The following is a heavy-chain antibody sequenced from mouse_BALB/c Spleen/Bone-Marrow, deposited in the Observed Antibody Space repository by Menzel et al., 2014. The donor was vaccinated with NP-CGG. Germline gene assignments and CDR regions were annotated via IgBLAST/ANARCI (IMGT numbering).Heavy chain of an antibody. CDR3: ARPGYYGYQNV. Sequence: EVKLMETGGGLVQPGGSLKLSCAASGFDFSRYWMTWVRQAPGKGLEWIGEINPDSRTINYTLSLKDKFIISRDNAKNTLYLQMSKVRSEDTALYYCARPGYYGYQNVWGAGTTVTVSS. CDR1: GFDFSRYW. CDR2: INPDSRTI. D-gene: IGHD1-2*01. J-gene: IGHJ1*01. V-gene: IGHV4-1*02.